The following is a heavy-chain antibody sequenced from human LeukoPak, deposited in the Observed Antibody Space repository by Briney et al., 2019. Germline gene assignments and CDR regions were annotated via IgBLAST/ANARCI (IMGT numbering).Heavy chain of an antibody. D-gene: IGHD2-2*01. Sequence: SETLSLTCTVSGGSISSSSYYWGWIRQPPGKGLEWIGSIYYSGSTYYNPSLKSRVTISVDTSKNQFSLKLSSVTAADTAVYYCARRYCSSTSCPGRYWYFDLWGRGTLATVSS. CDR2: IYYSGST. J-gene: IGHJ2*01. CDR1: GGSISSSSYY. V-gene: IGHV4-39*01. CDR3: ARRYCSSTSCPGRYWYFDL.